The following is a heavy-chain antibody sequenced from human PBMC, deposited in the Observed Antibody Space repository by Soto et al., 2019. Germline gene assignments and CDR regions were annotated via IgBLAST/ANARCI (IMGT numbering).Heavy chain of an antibody. D-gene: IGHD1-26*01. V-gene: IGHV1-46*01. Sequence: SVKVSCKASGYTFTSNYMHWVRQAPGQGLEWMGIINPSGGSTSYAQKFQDRVTMTRDTSTSTVYMELSSLRSEDTAVYYCARDKRRVGATNPIDYYYYGMDVWGQGTTVTVSS. CDR3: ARDKRRVGATNPIDYYYYGMDV. CDR1: GYTFTSNY. CDR2: INPSGGST. J-gene: IGHJ6*02.